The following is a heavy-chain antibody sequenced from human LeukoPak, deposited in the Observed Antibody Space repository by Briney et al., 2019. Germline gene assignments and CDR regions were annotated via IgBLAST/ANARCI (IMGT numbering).Heavy chain of an antibody. Sequence: PGGSLRLSCAASGFTFSSYAMSWVRQAPGKGLEWVSAVSGSGGNTYYADSVKGRFTISRDNSKNTLYLQMNNLRAGDTAVYYCAKVLTVTPPDAFDIWGQGTMVTVSS. J-gene: IGHJ3*02. D-gene: IGHD4-17*01. V-gene: IGHV3-23*01. CDR1: GFTFSSYA. CDR3: AKVLTVTPPDAFDI. CDR2: VSGSGGNT.